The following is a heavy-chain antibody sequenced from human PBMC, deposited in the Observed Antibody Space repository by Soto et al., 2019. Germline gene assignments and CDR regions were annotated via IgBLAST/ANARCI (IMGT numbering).Heavy chain of an antibody. Sequence: QVQLQESGPGLVKPSQTLSLTCTVSGGSISSGGYYWSWIRQHPGKGLEWIGYIYYSGRTYYNSSSTCRVTIPVDTSKNQFSLKLSSVTAADTAVYYCARVWDSSGQNFDYWGQGTLVTVSS. V-gene: IGHV4-31*03. J-gene: IGHJ4*02. CDR3: ARVWDSSGQNFDY. CDR1: GGSISSGGYY. D-gene: IGHD3-22*01. CDR2: IYYSGRT.